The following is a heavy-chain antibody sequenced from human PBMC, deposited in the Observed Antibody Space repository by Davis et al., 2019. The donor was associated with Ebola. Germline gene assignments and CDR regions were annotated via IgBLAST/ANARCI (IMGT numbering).Heavy chain of an antibody. Sequence: GESLKISCAAPGFTFSDYYMSWIRQAPGKGLEWVSYISSSGSTIYYADSVKGRFTISRDNAKNSLYLQMNSLRAEDTAVYYCARDSGYERPVDYWGQGTLVTVSS. J-gene: IGHJ4*02. CDR3: ARDSGYERPVDY. V-gene: IGHV3-11*01. CDR1: GFTFSDYY. CDR2: ISSSGSTI. D-gene: IGHD5-12*01.